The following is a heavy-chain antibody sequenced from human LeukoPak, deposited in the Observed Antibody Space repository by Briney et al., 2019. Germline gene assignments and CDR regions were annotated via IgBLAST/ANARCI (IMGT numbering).Heavy chain of an antibody. CDR1: GGSFSSGDYY. Sequence: SETLSLTCTVSGGSFSSGDYYWRWIRQPPGKGLEWIGYIYYSGSTYYNPSLKSRVTISVDTSKNQFSLKLSSVTAADTAVYYCAREFGIPGPFDYWGQGTLVTVSS. V-gene: IGHV4-30-4*08. CDR3: AREFGIPGPFDY. D-gene: IGHD3-10*01. CDR2: IYYSGST. J-gene: IGHJ4*02.